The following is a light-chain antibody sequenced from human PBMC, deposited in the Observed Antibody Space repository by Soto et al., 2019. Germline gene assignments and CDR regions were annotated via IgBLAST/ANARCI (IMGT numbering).Light chain of an antibody. CDR3: MQGTHWPYT. J-gene: IGKJ2*01. CDR2: KVS. Sequence: EVVMTQSPLSLPVTLGQPASISCRSSQSLVYSDGNTYLGWFQQRPGQSPRRLLYKVSNRDSGVPDRFSGSGSGTDFTLKISRVEAEDVRVYYCMQGTHWPYTFGQGTKLEIK. V-gene: IGKV2-30*01. CDR1: QSLVYSDGNTY.